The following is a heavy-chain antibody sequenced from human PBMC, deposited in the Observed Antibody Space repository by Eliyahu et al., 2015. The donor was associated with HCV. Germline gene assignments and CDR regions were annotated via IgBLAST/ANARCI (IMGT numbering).Heavy chain of an antibody. Sequence: VARINADGTGSRYADSVKGRFTISRDNAKDMLYLQMDSLGVEDTALYYCARDDGVGSYTWRSGYWGQGTPVTVSS. D-gene: IGHD3-10*01. CDR3: ARDDGVGSYTWRSGY. J-gene: IGHJ4*02. V-gene: IGHV3-74*01. CDR2: INADGTGS.